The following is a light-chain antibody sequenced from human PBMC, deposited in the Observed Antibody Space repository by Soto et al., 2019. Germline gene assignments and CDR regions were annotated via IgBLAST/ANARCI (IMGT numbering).Light chain of an antibody. Sequence: DIQMTQSPSTLSASVGFRFIITCRASQSISGWLDWYQKTQGIAPKLRIYKASTLQDGVPPRLSGSGFGTELTINISSMQAEDVEIYYCKQYYRNPRTFGQGTQVDIK. V-gene: IGKV1-5*03. CDR3: KQYYRNPRT. CDR1: QSISGW. CDR2: KAS. J-gene: IGKJ1*01.